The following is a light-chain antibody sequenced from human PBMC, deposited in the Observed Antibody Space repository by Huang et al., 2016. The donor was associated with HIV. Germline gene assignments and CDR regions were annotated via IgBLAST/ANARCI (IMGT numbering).Light chain of an antibody. CDR3: QQYGSSPPFT. J-gene: IGKJ3*01. CDR1: QSVDSNY. V-gene: IGKV3-20*01. Sequence: EIVKTQSPGTLSLSPGERATLSCRASQSVDSNYLAWYQQKPGQAPRLLIYATSSRATGIPDRFSGSGSGTDFTLTIRRLEPEDFAVYYCQQYGSSPPFTFGPGTKVDIK. CDR2: ATS.